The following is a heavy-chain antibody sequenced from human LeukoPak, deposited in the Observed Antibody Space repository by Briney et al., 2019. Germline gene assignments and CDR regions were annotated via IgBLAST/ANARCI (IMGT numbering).Heavy chain of an antibody. CDR2: IYYSGST. CDR3: ACSVSSYSSGWYYFDY. CDR1: GGSISSYY. D-gene: IGHD6-19*01. Sequence: PSETLSLTCTVSGGSISSYYWSWLRQPPGKGLEWIGYIYYSGSTNYNPSLKSRVTISVDTSKNQFSLKLSSVTAADTAVYYCACSVSSYSSGWYYFDYWGQGTLVTVSS. V-gene: IGHV4-59*08. J-gene: IGHJ4*02.